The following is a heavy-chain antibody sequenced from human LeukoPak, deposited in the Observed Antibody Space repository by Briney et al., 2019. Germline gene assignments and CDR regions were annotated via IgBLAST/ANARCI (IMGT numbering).Heavy chain of an antibody. CDR1: GGSFSGYY. Sequence: SETLSLTCAVYGGSFSGYYWSWIRQPPGKGLEWIGEINHSGSTNYNPSLKSRVTISVDTSKNQFSLKLSSVTAADTAVYYCARGEAADIFYCYYYVDVWGKGTTVTVSS. J-gene: IGHJ6*03. D-gene: IGHD6-25*01. CDR3: ARGEAADIFYCYYYVDV. V-gene: IGHV4-34*01. CDR2: INHSGST.